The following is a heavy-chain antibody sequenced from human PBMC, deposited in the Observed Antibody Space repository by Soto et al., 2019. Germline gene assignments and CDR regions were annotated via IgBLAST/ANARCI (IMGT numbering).Heavy chain of an antibody. V-gene: IGHV4-59*03. D-gene: IGHD3-16*01. CDR1: GDSLNNNW. Sequence: QVQLLESGPTLVKPSEILFLTCSVSGDSLNNNWWTWIRQAPGTAPELVGYIYYKGDTRYNPSLESRVTISLDTPKNRISLELRSLSGADTAVYFRALGSLFYDSWGQGILVTVSS. J-gene: IGHJ4*02. CDR2: IYYKGDT. CDR3: ALGSLFYDS.